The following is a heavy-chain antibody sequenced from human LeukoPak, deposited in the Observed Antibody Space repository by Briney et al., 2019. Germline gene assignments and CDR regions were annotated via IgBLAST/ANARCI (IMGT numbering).Heavy chain of an antibody. Sequence: SETLSLTCIVSGGSISSSSHNWGWIRQPPGRGLEWIGSIYYSGTTYYNPSLKSRLTISVDTSKNQFSLKLSSVTAVDTAVYYCARHDRIIASPLVWGQGILVTVSS. CDR3: ARHDRIIASPLV. CDR2: IYYSGTT. D-gene: IGHD6-13*01. CDR1: GGSISSSSHN. J-gene: IGHJ4*02. V-gene: IGHV4-39*01.